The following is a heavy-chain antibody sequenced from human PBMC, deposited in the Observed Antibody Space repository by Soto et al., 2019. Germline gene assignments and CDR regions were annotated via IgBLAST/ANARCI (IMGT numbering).Heavy chain of an antibody. CDR3: ARVLKGYYDSSGYAFDI. J-gene: IGHJ3*02. CDR2: IIPIFSTA. V-gene: IGHV1-69*01. Sequence: QVQLVQSGAEVKKPGSSVKVSCKASGGTFSSYAISWVRQAPGQGLEWMGGIIPIFSTANYAQKFQGRVTITADESTSTAYMELSSLRSEDTAVYYCARVLKGYYDSSGYAFDIWGQGTMVTVSS. CDR1: GGTFSSYA. D-gene: IGHD3-22*01.